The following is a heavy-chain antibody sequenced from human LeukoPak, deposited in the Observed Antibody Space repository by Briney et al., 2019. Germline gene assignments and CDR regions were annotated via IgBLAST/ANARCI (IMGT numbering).Heavy chain of an antibody. CDR2: IYHNGTH. CDR1: VGSISSGNW. Sequence: PSGTLSLTCAVSVGSISSGNWWTWVRQSPGKGLEWIGEIYHNGTHNYNPSLRSRVTISVDTSKNQFSLKLSSVTAADTAVYYCARDSGQNYDILTGYPLGMDVWGQGTTVTVSS. CDR3: ARDSGQNYDILTGYPLGMDV. V-gene: IGHV4-4*02. D-gene: IGHD3-9*01. J-gene: IGHJ6*02.